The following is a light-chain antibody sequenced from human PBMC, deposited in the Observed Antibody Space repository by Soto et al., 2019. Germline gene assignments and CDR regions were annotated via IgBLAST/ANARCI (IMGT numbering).Light chain of an antibody. CDR2: TAS. Sequence: DIKMTQSPASLSASVGDRVIITCRTSQSISNYLNWYQQKPGKAPNLLIYTASSLQSGVPSRFSGSGSVTDFTLTINSLQPEDFAVYDCQQGYSSPPTFGGGTKVEIK. CDR3: QQGYSSPPT. J-gene: IGKJ4*01. V-gene: IGKV1-39*01. CDR1: QSISNY.